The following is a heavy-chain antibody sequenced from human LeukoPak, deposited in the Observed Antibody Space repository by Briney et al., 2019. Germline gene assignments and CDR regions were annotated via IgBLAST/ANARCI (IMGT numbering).Heavy chain of an antibody. J-gene: IGHJ4*02. Sequence: GGSLRLSCLTSGFTLSTNAMSWVRQAPGKGLEWISGISGSGASTYYADSVKDRFTIPRDDSRNTLYLQMNSLRGDDTAVYYCAKDVGKWESLHFFDYWGQGTLVTVSS. D-gene: IGHD1-26*01. CDR2: ISGSGAST. V-gene: IGHV3-23*01. CDR3: AKDVGKWESLHFFDY. CDR1: GFTLSTNA.